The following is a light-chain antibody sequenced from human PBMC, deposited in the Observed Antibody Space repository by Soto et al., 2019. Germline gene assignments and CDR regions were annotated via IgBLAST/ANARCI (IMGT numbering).Light chain of an antibody. J-gene: IGLJ2*01. CDR3: HTWDNNLLV. V-gene: IGLV4-60*02. Sequence: QLVLTQSSSASASLGSSVKLTCTLSSGHSSYIIAWHQQQPGKAPRYLMKLEVSGSYNKGSGVPDRFSGSSSGADRYLTISTLHFDDEADYFCHTWDNNLLVFGGGTELTVL. CDR1: SGHSSYI. CDR2: LEVSGSY.